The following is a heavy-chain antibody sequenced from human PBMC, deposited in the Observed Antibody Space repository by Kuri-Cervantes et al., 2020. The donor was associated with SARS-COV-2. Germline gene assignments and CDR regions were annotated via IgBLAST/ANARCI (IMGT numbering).Heavy chain of an antibody. CDR3: ARTHLIGNWFDP. CDR1: GFTFSSYG. J-gene: IGHJ5*02. CDR2: IWYDGSNK. Sequence: GGSLRLSCAASGFTFSSYGMHWVRQAPGKGLEWVAVIWYDGSNKYYADSVKGRFTISRDNSKNTLYLQMNSLRAEDTAVYYCARTHLIGNWFDPWGQGDLVTVSS. V-gene: IGHV3-33*08. D-gene: IGHD2/OR15-2a*01.